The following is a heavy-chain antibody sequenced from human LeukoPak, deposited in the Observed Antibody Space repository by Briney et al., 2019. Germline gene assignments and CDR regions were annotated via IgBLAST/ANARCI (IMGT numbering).Heavy chain of an antibody. D-gene: IGHD6-6*01. V-gene: IGHV1-69*13. CDR2: IIPIFGTA. CDR1: GGTFSSYA. J-gene: IGHJ6*03. Sequence: SVKVSCKASGGTFSSYAISWVRQAPGQGLGWMGGIIPIFGTANYAQKFQGRVTITADESTSTAYMELSSLRSEDTAVYYCARADGSSSISYYHMDVWGKGTTVIVSS. CDR3: ARADGSSSISYYHMDV.